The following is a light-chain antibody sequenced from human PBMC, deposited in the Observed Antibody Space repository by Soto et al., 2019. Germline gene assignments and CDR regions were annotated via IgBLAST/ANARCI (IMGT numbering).Light chain of an antibody. J-gene: IGKJ1*01. CDR1: QSISNN. V-gene: IGKV3-15*01. CDR2: GAS. CDR3: QQYNNWWT. Sequence: EIVMTQSPATLSVSPGERATLSCRASQSISNNLAWYHQRPGQAPRLLIYGASTRATGIPARFSGSGSGTELTLTISSLPSEDFAVYYCQQYNNWWTFGHGTRVEIK.